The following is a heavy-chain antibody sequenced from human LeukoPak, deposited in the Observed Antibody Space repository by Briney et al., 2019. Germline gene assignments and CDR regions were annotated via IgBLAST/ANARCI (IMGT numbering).Heavy chain of an antibody. J-gene: IGHJ1*01. D-gene: IGHD5-12*01. CDR3: ARDSGLGYSGYDLAW. Sequence: GASVTLSYKASGYTFTGYYMSWVRQAPGQGLEWMGWINPNSGDTNYAQKFQGRVTMTRDTSIRTAYMELSRLRSDDTAVYYCARDSGLGYSGYDLAWWGQGRLGSVSS. CDR1: GYTFTGYY. V-gene: IGHV1-2*02. CDR2: INPNSGDT.